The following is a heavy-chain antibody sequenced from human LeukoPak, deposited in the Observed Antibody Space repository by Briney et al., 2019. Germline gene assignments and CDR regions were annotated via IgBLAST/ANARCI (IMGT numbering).Heavy chain of an antibody. CDR3: AREISQWFDP. CDR2: MKPNSGKT. CDR1: GHTLTSYG. V-gene: IGHV1-8*01. D-gene: IGHD3-3*02. J-gene: IGHJ5*02. Sequence: ASVKDSCKASGHTLTSYGSNWVRQATGEGLGWVGWMKPNSGKTAHAQKLQGRLTMTRNTSISTAYMELSRLRSEDTAVYYCAREISQWFDPWGEGTLVTVSP.